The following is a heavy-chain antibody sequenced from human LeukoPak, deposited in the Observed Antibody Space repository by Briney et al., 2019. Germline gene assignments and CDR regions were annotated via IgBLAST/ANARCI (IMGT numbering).Heavy chain of an antibody. CDR3: ATVPLGVTTQGY. CDR1: GYTLTELS. CDR2: FDPEDGET. V-gene: IGHV1-24*01. J-gene: IGHJ4*02. Sequence: ASVKVSCKVSGYTLTELSMHWVRQAPGKGLEWMGGFDPEDGETIYAQKFQGRVTMTEDSSTDTAYMELSHRRVEDTAVYYCATVPLGVTTQGYWGQGTLVTVSS. D-gene: IGHD4-17*01.